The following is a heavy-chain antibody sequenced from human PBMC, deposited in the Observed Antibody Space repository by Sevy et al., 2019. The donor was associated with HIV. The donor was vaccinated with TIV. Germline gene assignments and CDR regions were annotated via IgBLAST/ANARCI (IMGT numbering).Heavy chain of an antibody. CDR3: AKGGGIAARLPYYYGMDV. Sequence: GGSLRLSCAASGFTFSNYAMSWVRQAPGKGLEWVSGVGSGGSIYYADSLKGRFTISRDNSKNTLYLQMNSLRAEDTAVSYCAKGGGIAARLPYYYGMDVWGQGTTVTVSS. CDR1: GFTFSNYA. CDR2: VGSGGSI. J-gene: IGHJ6*02. V-gene: IGHV3-23*01. D-gene: IGHD6-6*01.